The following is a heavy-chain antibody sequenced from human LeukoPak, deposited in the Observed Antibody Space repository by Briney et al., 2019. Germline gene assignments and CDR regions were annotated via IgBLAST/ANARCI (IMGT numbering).Heavy chain of an antibody. Sequence: GGSLRLSCAASGFTFSSYNMNWVRQAPGKGLEWVANIKRDGSDNYYVGSVEGRFTISRDNAKNSLYLQMSSLRAEDTAIYYCARALYNRGRYPDYFDSWGQGTLVTVSA. D-gene: IGHD6-19*01. CDR3: ARALYNRGRYPDYFDS. CDR1: GFTFSSYN. CDR2: IKRDGSDN. V-gene: IGHV3-7*01. J-gene: IGHJ4*02.